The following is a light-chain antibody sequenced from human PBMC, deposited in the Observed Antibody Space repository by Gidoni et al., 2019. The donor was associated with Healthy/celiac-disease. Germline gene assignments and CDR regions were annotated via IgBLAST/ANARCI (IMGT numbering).Light chain of an antibody. J-gene: IGKJ2*01. CDR1: QLLLHSNGYNY. Sequence: DIVMTQSPLSLPVTPVEPASISCRSSQLLLHSNGYNYLDWYLQKPGQSPQLLIYLGSNRASGVPDRFSGSGSGTDFTLKISRVEAEDVGVYYCMQALQTPYTFGQGTKLEIK. CDR2: LGS. CDR3: MQALQTPYT. V-gene: IGKV2-28*01.